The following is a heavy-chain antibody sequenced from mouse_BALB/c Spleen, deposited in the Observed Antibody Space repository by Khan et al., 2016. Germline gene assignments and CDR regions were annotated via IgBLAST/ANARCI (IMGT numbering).Heavy chain of an antibody. CDR2: ILPGSGNS. V-gene: IGHV1-9*01. CDR1: GYTFNNYW. Sequence: QVQLQQSGAELMKPGASVKISCKATGYTFNNYWIEWVKQRPGHGLEWIGDILPGSGNSNYNENLKGKATFTADTSSHTAYMQLSSLTSEDSAVYYCARAWYSMDYWGQGTSVTVSS. J-gene: IGHJ4*01. CDR3: ARAWYSMDY.